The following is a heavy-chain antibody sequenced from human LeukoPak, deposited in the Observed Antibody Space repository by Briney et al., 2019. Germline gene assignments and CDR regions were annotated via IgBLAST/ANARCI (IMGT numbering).Heavy chain of an antibody. CDR1: GGSVSSSIHY. D-gene: IGHD3-3*01. CDR2: IYSTGST. CDR3: AKNGQSGFSFDP. J-gene: IGHJ5*02. Sequence: SETLSLTCTVSGGSVSSSIHYWGWIRQPPGKGLEWIGSIYSTGSTYYNPSLKSRVTISVDTSKNQFSPKLSSVTAADTAVYYCAKNGQSGFSFDPWGQGTLVTVSS. V-gene: IGHV4-39*07.